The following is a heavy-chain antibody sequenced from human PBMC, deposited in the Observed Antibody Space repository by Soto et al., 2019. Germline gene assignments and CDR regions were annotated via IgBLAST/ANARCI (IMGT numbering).Heavy chain of an antibody. Sequence: GGSLRLSCAASGFTFSSYAMSWVRQAPGKGLEWVSGISDSGGSTYYADSVKGRFAISRDNSKNTLYLQMNSLRAEDTAVYYCAKGTYYYGSAPYYFDYWGQGTLVTVSS. V-gene: IGHV3-23*01. CDR2: ISDSGGST. CDR3: AKGTYYYGSAPYYFDY. CDR1: GFTFSSYA. J-gene: IGHJ4*02. D-gene: IGHD3-10*01.